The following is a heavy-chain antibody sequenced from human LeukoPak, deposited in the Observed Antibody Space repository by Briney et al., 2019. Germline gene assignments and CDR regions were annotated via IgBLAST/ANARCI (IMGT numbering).Heavy chain of an antibody. CDR1: GSSW. CDR2: IKTDGSST. CDR3: ARESDDYYAFDI. D-gene: IGHD1-26*01. Sequence: GGSLRLSCEGSGSSWMHWVRQVPGKGLVWVSRIKTDGSSTSHADSVKGRFTISRDNAKNTLYLQMNSLRAEDTAVYYCARESDDYYAFDIWGQGTMVTVSS. J-gene: IGHJ3*02. V-gene: IGHV3-74*01.